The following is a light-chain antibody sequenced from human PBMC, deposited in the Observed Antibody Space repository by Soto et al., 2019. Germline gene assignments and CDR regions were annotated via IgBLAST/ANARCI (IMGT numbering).Light chain of an antibody. CDR3: QQYNSYPLT. J-gene: IGKJ4*01. Sequence: DIQMTQSPSTLSASVGDRVTITCRASQSISSWLAWYQQKPGKAPKVLIYKPCSLESAVQSRFSGSGSGTECTLSISSLQPDDFATYYCQQYNSYPLTFGGGTKVEIK. CDR1: QSISSW. V-gene: IGKV1-5*03. CDR2: KPC.